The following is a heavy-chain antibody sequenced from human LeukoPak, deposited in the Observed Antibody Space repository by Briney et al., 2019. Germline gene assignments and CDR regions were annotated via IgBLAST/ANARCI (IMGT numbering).Heavy chain of an antibody. CDR2: IYYSGTT. D-gene: IGHD3-22*01. J-gene: IGHJ3*02. CDR1: GGSISSSDSY. V-gene: IGHV4-39*07. Sequence: SETLSLTCTVSGGSISSSDSYWGWIRQPPGKGLEWIGNIYYSGTTYYNPSLKSRVTISVDTSKNQFSLKLSSVTAADTAVYFCARGPYSYDSSGAFDIWGQGTMVTVSS. CDR3: ARGPYSYDSSGAFDI.